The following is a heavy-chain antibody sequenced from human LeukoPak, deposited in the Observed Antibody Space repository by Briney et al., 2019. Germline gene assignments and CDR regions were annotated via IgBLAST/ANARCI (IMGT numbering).Heavy chain of an antibody. CDR2: INTDGSST. CDR3: ARGPGGSSPSGY. Sequence: PGGSLRLSCAASGFTFSSYWMHWVRQAPGKGLVWVSRINTDGSSTSYADSVKGRFTISRDNAKNTLYLQMNSLRAEDTAVYYCARGPGGSSPSGYWGQGTLVTVSS. D-gene: IGHD6-6*01. CDR1: GFTFSSYW. J-gene: IGHJ4*02. V-gene: IGHV3-74*01.